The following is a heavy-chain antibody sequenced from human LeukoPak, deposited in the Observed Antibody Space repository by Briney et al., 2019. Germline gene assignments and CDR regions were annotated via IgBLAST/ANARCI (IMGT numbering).Heavy chain of an antibody. CDR3: ASRQYDILTGYDGALDI. D-gene: IGHD3-9*01. J-gene: IGHJ3*02. CDR1: GFTFSTFA. CDR2: ISASGGST. V-gene: IGHV3-23*01. Sequence: GGSPILSCAASGFTFSTFAMSWVRQAPGKGLEWASIISASGGSTYYADSVKGRFTISRDNSKNTLYLQMNSLRAEDTAVYYCASRQYDILTGYDGALDIWGQGTMVTVSS.